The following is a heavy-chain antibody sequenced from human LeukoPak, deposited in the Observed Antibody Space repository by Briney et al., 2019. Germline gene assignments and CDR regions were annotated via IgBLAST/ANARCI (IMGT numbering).Heavy chain of an antibody. J-gene: IGHJ5*02. V-gene: IGHV3-23*01. CDR1: GLTFSSYA. CDR3: GKEGGA. CDR2: ISYGDGGT. Sequence: GGSLRLSCAASGLTFSSYAMSWVRQAPGRGLEWVSGISYGDGGTYYADSVKGRFTIARDNSKDMVYLQMNSLKVEDTAIYYCGKEGGAWGQGTKVTVSS. D-gene: IGHD3-16*01.